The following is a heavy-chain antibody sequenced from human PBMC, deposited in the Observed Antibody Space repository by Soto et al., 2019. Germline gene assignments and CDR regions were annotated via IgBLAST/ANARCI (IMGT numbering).Heavy chain of an antibody. CDR1: GFTFSSYD. D-gene: IGHD5-12*01. J-gene: IGHJ4*02. V-gene: IGHV3-13*04. CDR2: IGIAGGT. CDR3: ARVLRGYSGFEDYFDY. Sequence: GGSLRLSCAATGFTFSSYDMHWVRQPTGKGLEWVAAIGIAGGTYYPGSVQGRFTISRENAKNSLYLQMNSLRAGDTAVYYCARVLRGYSGFEDYFDYWGQGALVTVSS.